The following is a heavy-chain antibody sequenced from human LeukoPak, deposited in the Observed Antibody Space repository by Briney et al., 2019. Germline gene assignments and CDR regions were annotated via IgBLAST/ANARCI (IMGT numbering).Heavy chain of an antibody. CDR2: IYHSGST. J-gene: IGHJ4*02. CDR1: GGSISSGGYY. V-gene: IGHV4-30-2*01. D-gene: IGHD7-27*01. Sequence: SETLSLTCTVSGGSISSGGYYWSWIRQPPGKGLEWIGYIYHSGSTYYNPSLKNRVTISVDRSKNQFSLKLSSVTAADTAVYYCAREVITGDYYFDYWGQGTLVTVSS. CDR3: AREVITGDYYFDY.